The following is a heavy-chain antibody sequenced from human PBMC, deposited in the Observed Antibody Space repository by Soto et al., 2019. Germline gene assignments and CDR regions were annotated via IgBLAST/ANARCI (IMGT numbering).Heavy chain of an antibody. D-gene: IGHD3-10*01. Sequence: QVQLQESGPGLVKPSQTLSLTCTVSGGSISSGGYYWSWIRQHPGKGLEWIGYIYYSGSTYYNPSXXXRVTISVDTSXXQXSXXLSSVTAADTAVYYCARDMGTGSGSYWGRPHWFDPWGQGTLVTVSS. CDR1: GGSISSGGYY. J-gene: IGHJ5*02. CDR3: ARDMGTGSGSYWGRPHWFDP. CDR2: IYYSGST. V-gene: IGHV4-31*03.